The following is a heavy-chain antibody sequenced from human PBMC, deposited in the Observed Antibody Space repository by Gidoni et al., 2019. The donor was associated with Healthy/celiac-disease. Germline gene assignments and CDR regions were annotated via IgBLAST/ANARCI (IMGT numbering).Heavy chain of an antibody. D-gene: IGHD3-16*01. J-gene: IGHJ4*02. CDR3: AREGVGAIAY. CDR1: GGSISSGSYY. CDR2: IYTSGST. Sequence: ESGPGLVKPSQTLSLTCTVSGGSISSGSYYWSWIRQPAGKGLEWIGRIYTSGSTNYNPSLNSRVTITVDTSKNQFSLKLGSGTAADTTVYYCAREGVGAIAYWGQGTLVTVSS. V-gene: IGHV4-61*02.